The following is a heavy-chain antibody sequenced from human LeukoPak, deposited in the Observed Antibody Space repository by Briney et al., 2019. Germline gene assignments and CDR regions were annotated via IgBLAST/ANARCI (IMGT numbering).Heavy chain of an antibody. V-gene: IGHV3-21*01. Sequence: GGSLRLSCAASGFTFSSYSMNWVRQAPGKGQEWVSSISRSSSYIYYADSVRGRFTISRDNAKKSLYLQMNSLRAEDTAVYYCARDGGFGDTDHWYFDLWGRGTLVTVSS. CDR1: GFTFSSYS. CDR3: ARDGGFGDTDHWYFDL. CDR2: ISRSSSYI. D-gene: IGHD3-3*01. J-gene: IGHJ2*01.